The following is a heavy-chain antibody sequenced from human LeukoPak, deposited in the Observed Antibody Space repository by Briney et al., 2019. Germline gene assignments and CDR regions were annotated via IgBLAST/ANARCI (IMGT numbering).Heavy chain of an antibody. CDR1: GYTFNDYY. D-gene: IGHD3-10*01. Sequence: ASVRVSCKASGYTFNDYYIHWVRQVPGQGLEWMGWSNPKSGDTNYPQKFLGRVSMTRGTSINTSYLELRNLISDDTAFYYCARIYRSGSFLGYWGQGTLVTVSS. J-gene: IGHJ4*02. CDR3: ARIYRSGSFLGY. V-gene: IGHV1-2*02. CDR2: SNPKSGDT.